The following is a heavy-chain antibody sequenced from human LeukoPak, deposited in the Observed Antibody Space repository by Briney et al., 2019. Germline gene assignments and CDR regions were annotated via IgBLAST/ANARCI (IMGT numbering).Heavy chain of an antibody. Sequence: SVKVSCKASGGTLSSYAISWVRQAPGQGLEWMGRIIPIFGIANYAQKFQGRVTITADKSTSTAYMELSSLRSEDTAVYYCTGGDYYDSSGYYRPDIYYFDYWGQGTLVTVSS. CDR3: TGGDYYDSSGYYRPDIYYFDY. J-gene: IGHJ4*02. D-gene: IGHD3-22*01. CDR2: IIPIFGIA. CDR1: GGTLSSYA. V-gene: IGHV1-69*04.